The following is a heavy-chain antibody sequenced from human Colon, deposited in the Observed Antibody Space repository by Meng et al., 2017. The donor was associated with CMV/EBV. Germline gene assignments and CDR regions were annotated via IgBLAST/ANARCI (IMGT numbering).Heavy chain of an antibody. D-gene: IGHD3-3*01. CDR3: ARDVFRGEAFDI. Sequence: GESLKISCAASGFSFDYYEMNWVRQAPGKGLEWISYISSSSMTIQYAESVKGRFTISRDNAKNSLYLQMNGLRAEDTAVYYCARDVFRGEAFDIWGQGTMVTVS. J-gene: IGHJ3*02. CDR1: GFSFDYYE. V-gene: IGHV3-48*03. CDR2: ISSSSMTI.